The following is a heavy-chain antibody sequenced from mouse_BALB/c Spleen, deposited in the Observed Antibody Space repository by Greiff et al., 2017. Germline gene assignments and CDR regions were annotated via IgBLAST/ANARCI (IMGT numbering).Heavy chain of an antibody. Sequence: EVQLHQSGPELVKPGASVKMSCKASGYTFTSYVMHWVKQKPGQGLEWIGYINPYNDGTKYNEKFKGKATLTSDKSSSTAYMELSSLTSEDSAVYYCARARKNYAMDYWGQGTSVTVSS. V-gene: IGHV1-14*01. CDR2: INPYNDGT. CDR1: GYTFTSYV. CDR3: ARARKNYAMDY. J-gene: IGHJ4*01.